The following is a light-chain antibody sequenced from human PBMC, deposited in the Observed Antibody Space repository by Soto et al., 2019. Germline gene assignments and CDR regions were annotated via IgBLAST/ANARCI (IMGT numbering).Light chain of an antibody. V-gene: IGKV1-5*01. CDR1: QSISSW. J-gene: IGKJ2*03. Sequence: DIQMTQSPSNLSASVGDRVTITCRASQSISSWFAWYQQKPGKAPKVLIYHASCLETGVPSRFSGSGSGTGFILSIDILQPEDFATYLCQQFNYYPYSFGQGTKMEI. CDR3: QQFNYYPYS. CDR2: HAS.